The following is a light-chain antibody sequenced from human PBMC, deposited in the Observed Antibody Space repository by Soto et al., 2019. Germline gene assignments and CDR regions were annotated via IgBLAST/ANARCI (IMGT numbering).Light chain of an antibody. V-gene: IGKV1-5*03. CDR2: KAS. CDR1: HIFLRG. Sequence: TQSPGSLAVSLFETVTINCKSIHIFLRGSNSKNLLAWHQQKPGKAPRLLIYKASTLEIGVPSRFSGSRSGTEFTLTISSLQPDDYATYYCQQYNSYSPLTFGGGTKVDIK. CDR3: QQYNSYSPLT. J-gene: IGKJ4*01.